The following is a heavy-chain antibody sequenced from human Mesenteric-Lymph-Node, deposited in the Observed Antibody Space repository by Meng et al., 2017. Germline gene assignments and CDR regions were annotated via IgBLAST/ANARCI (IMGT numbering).Heavy chain of an antibody. Sequence: QVPLEESGPGLAKPSPTLSPTCTVSGGSISGGGFYWSWIRQHPGKGLEWIGYIYYSGSTYYNPSLRSRVAISIDTSKNQFSLKLTSVTAADTAVYYCARGQKGYFDLWGRGTLVTVSS. CDR3: ARGQKGYFDL. V-gene: IGHV4-31*03. J-gene: IGHJ2*01. CDR2: IYYSGST. CDR1: GGSISGGGFY.